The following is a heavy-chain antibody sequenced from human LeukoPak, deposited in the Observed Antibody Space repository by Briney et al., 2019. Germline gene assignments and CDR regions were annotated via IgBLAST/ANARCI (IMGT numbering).Heavy chain of an antibody. CDR1: GFTFSSYW. CDR3: ARATVYYYGSGSYKGGDFDY. V-gene: IGHV3-7*01. Sequence: PGGSLRLSCAASGFTFSSYWMSWVRQAPGKGLEWVANIKQDGSEKYYVDSVKGRFTISRDNAKNSLYLQMNSLRAEDTAVYYCARATVYYYGSGSYKGGDFDYWGQGTLVTVSS. D-gene: IGHD3-10*01. CDR2: IKQDGSEK. J-gene: IGHJ4*02.